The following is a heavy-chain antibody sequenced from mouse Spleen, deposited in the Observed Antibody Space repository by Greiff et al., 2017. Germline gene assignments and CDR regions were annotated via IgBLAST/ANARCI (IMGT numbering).Heavy chain of an antibody. V-gene: IGHV14-3*01. Sequence: EVQLQQSVAEFVRPGASVKLSCTASGFTIKNSYMHWVKQRPEQGLEWIGRIDPANGNTKYAPKFQGKATLTAATSFNTAYLQLSSLTSEDTAIYYWARWMMTTMGFAYGGQGTLVTGSA. CDR2: IDPANGNT. D-gene: IGHD2-4*01. CDR3: ARWMMTTMGFAY. J-gene: IGHJ3*01. CDR1: GFTIKNSY.